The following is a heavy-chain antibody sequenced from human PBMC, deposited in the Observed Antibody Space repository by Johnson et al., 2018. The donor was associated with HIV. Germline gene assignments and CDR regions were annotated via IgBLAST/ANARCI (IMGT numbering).Heavy chain of an antibody. CDR3: AKDAAWELLRPDAFDI. CDR2: IWYDGSNK. CDR1: GFTFSSYG. D-gene: IGHD1-26*01. Sequence: QMLLVESGGGVVQPGRSLRLSCAASGFTFSSYGMHWVRQAPGKGLEWVVVIWYDGSNKYYADSVKGRFTISRDHSKNTLYLQMNSLRAEDTAVYYCAKDAAWELLRPDAFDIWGQGTMVTVSS. V-gene: IGHV3-33*06. J-gene: IGHJ3*02.